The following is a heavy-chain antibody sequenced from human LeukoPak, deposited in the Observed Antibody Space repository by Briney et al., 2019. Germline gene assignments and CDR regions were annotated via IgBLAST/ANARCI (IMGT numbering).Heavy chain of an antibody. J-gene: IGHJ4*02. CDR1: GYTFTGYY. CDR2: INPNSGGT. V-gene: IGHV1-2*02. CDR3: ARDLRSSGWYDGDYFDY. D-gene: IGHD6-19*01. Sequence: ASVKVSCKASGYTFTGYYMHWVRQAPGQGLEWMGWINPNSGGTNYAQKFQGRVTMTRDTSISTVYMELSRLRSDDTAVYYCARDLRSSGWYDGDYFDYWGQGTLVTVSS.